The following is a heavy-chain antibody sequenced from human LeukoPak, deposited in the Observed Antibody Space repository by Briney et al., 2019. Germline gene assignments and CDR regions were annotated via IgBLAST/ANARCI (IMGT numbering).Heavy chain of an antibody. J-gene: IGHJ5*02. Sequence: GASVKVSCKASGYTFTGYYMHWVRQAPGQGLEWMGWINANSGGTNYAQKFQGRVTMTRDTSISTAYMELSRLRSDDTAVYYCARRIGLGGYGNSFDPWGQGTLVTVSS. CDR1: GYTFTGYY. CDR3: ARRIGLGGYGNSFDP. CDR2: INANSGGT. D-gene: IGHD5-12*01. V-gene: IGHV1-2*02.